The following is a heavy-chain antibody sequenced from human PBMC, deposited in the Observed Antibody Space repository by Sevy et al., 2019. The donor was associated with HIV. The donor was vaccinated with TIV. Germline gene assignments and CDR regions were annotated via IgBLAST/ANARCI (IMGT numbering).Heavy chain of an antibody. CDR2: IIPRVGIS. CDR1: GGTLSNYG. J-gene: IGHJ4*02. V-gene: IGHV1-69*10. Sequence: ASVKVSCKASGGTLSNYGMNWVRQAPGQGLEWIGGIIPRVGISNYAQEFQGRVTITADESTSTLYMEVSRLRFDDTAVYFCASVRSCGGDCYFFDNWGQGTLLTVSS. D-gene: IGHD2-21*02. CDR3: ASVRSCGGDCYFFDN.